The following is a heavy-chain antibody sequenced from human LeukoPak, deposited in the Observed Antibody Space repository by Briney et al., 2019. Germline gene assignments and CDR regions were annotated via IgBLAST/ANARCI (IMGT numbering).Heavy chain of an antibody. CDR2: INPSGGST. CDR3: ARDRAVTYRNYYYYYYMDV. CDR1: GYTFTSYY. Sequence: ASVKVSCKASGYTFTSYYMHWVRQAPGQGLEWMGIINPSGGSTSYAQKFQGRVTMTRDMSTSTVYMELSSLRSDDTAVYYCARDRAVTYRNYYYYYYMDVWGKGTTVTVSS. D-gene: IGHD4-17*01. V-gene: IGHV1-46*01. J-gene: IGHJ6*03.